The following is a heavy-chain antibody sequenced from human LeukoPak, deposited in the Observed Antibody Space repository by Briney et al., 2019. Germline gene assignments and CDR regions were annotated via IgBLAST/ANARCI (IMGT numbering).Heavy chain of an antibody. D-gene: IGHD3-22*01. CDR3: ASYYYDSSGVDY. V-gene: IGHV4-30-4*08. CDR1: GGSTSSGDYY. Sequence: PSETLSLTCTVSGGSTSSGDYYWSWIRQPPGKGLEWIGYIYYSGSTYYNPSLKSRVTISVDTSKNQFSLKLSSVTAADTAVYYCASYYYDSSGVDYWGQGTLVTVSS. CDR2: IYYSGST. J-gene: IGHJ4*02.